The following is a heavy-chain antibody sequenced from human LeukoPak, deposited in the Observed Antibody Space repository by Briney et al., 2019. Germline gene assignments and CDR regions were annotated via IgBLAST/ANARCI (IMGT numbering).Heavy chain of an antibody. J-gene: IGHJ2*01. CDR1: GGSISSGGYY. Sequence: SETLSLTCTVSGGSISSGGYYWSWIRQHPGKGLEWIGYIYYSGSTYYNPSLKSRVTISVDTSKNQFSLKLSSVTAADTAVYYCARVTPEGWYFDLWGRGTLVTVSS. CDR2: IYYSGST. D-gene: IGHD1-14*01. V-gene: IGHV4-31*03. CDR3: ARVTPEGWYFDL.